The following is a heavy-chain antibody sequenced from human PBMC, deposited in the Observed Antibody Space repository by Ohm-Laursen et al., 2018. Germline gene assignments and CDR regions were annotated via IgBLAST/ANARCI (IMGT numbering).Heavy chain of an antibody. CDR3: SRVTYYSASGSSSSNSYSFGMDV. CDR2: IKQGGSEK. V-gene: IGHV3-7*01. J-gene: IGHJ6*02. Sequence: SLRLSCAASGFTFSNYCMSWVRQAPGKGLEWVGNIKQGGSEKYYVGSVKGRFTISRDNAKNSLYLQMISLRAEDTAVYYCSRVTYYSASGSSSSNSYSFGMDVWGQGTTVTVSS. CDR1: GFTFSNYC. D-gene: IGHD3-10*01.